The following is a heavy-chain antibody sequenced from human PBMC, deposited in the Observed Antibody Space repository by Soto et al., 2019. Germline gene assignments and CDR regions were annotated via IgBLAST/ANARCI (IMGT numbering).Heavy chain of an antibody. CDR1: AGTLRRYS. CDR3: ANELDTYGLGGVHP. CDR2: ISGSGGST. Sequence: PGGALRVSYAASAGTLRRYSMSWFRQAPEKGLEWVSAISGSGGSTYYADSVKGRFTISRDNSKNTLYLQMNSLRAEDTAVYYCANELDTYGLGGVHPWG. D-gene: IGHD5-18*01. V-gene: IGHV3-23*01. J-gene: IGHJ6*01.